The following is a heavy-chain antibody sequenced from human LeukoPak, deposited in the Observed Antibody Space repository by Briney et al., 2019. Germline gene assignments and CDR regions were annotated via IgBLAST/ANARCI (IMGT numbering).Heavy chain of an antibody. Sequence: GRSLRLSCAASGFTFSSYGMHWVRQAPGKGLEWVAVIWYDGSNKYYADSVKGRFTISRDNSKNTLYLQMNSLRAEDTAVYYCAKSVYAHSNYYYYMDVWGKGTTVTVSS. D-gene: IGHD2-8*01. CDR3: AKSVYAHSNYYYYMDV. CDR2: IWYDGSNK. V-gene: IGHV3-33*06. CDR1: GFTFSSYG. J-gene: IGHJ6*03.